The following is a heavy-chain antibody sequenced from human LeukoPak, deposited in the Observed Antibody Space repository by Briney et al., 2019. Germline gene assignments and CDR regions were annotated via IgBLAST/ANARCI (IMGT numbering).Heavy chain of an antibody. D-gene: IGHD3-10*01. CDR2: VKPDTGAT. Sequence: ASVKLSCKTSGYVFTAYYIHWVRQAPGQGLEWLGFVKPDTGATNSAQQLQGRVSMTSDASVTTAYMELSGLTSDDTALYFCARERPTLLTRIRGISTAPDHWGQGTLVNVSS. CDR3: ARERPTLLTRIRGISTAPDH. CDR1: GYVFTAYY. J-gene: IGHJ5*02. V-gene: IGHV1-2*02.